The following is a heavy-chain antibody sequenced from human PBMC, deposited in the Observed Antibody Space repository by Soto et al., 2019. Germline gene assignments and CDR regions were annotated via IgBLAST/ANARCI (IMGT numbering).Heavy chain of an antibody. CDR1: GDSLSSGDYY. CDR2: IYHSGST. V-gene: IGHV4-30-4*01. CDR3: ARARGARYFDY. J-gene: IGHJ4*02. D-gene: IGHD2-15*01. Sequence: SETLSLTCTVSGDSLSSGDYYWGWIRQPPGRGLEWIGHIYHSGSTYYNPSLKSRVTISVDTSKNQFSLKLSSVTAADTAVYYCARARGARYFDYWGQGTLVTVSS.